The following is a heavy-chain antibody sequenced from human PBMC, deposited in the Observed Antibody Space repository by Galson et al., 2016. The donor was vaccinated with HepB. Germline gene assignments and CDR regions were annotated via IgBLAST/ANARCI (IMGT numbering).Heavy chain of an antibody. D-gene: IGHD6-19*01. V-gene: IGHV2-5*02. CDR2: IFWDDDK. CDR1: GFSLKTSEVG. J-gene: IGHJ5*02. Sequence: PALVKPTQTLTLTCTFSGFSLKTSEVGVGWVRQPPGKALEWLALIFWDDDKRYSPSLRSRLTITKDTSKNQVVLRMTNMDPVDTGTYYCARGSGWLLDRWGQGTLVTVSS. CDR3: ARGSGWLLDR.